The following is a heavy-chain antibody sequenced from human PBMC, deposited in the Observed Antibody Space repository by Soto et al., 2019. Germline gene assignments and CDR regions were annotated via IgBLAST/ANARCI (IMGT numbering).Heavy chain of an antibody. D-gene: IGHD2-8*01. V-gene: IGHV3-30-3*01. J-gene: IGHJ4*02. Sequence: GRSLRLSCAASGFTFSSYAMPWVRQAPGKGLEWVAVISYDGSNKYYADSVTGRFTISRDNSKNTLYLQMNSLRAEDTAVYYCAIGTSKFAPFDYWGQGTRVTVSS. CDR2: ISYDGSNK. CDR3: AIGTSKFAPFDY. CDR1: GFTFSSYA.